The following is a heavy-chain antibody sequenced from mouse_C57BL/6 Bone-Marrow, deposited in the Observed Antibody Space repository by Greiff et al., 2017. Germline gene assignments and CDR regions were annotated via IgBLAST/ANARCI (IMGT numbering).Heavy chain of an antibody. Sequence: VQLQQPGTALVKPGASVKLSCKASGYTFTSYWMHWVTQRPGQGLEWIGNINPSNGGTNYNEKFKSNATLTVDNSSSTAYMQLSSLTSEDSAVYYCARGGLPAWFAYGGQGTLVTVSA. CDR2: INPSNGGT. CDR3: ARGGLPAWFAY. CDR1: GYTFTSYW. V-gene: IGHV1-53*01. J-gene: IGHJ3*01. D-gene: IGHD2-2*01.